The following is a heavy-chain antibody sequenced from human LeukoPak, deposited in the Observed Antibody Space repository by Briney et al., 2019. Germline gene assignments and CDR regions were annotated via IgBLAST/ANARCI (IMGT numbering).Heavy chain of an antibody. CDR3: VRGRRSMVRGNRFDP. D-gene: IGHD3-10*01. CDR1: GYTFTSYD. J-gene: IGHJ5*02. Sequence: GASVKVSCKASGYTFTSYDINWVRQATGQGLEWMGWMNPNSGNTGYTQKFQGRVTMTRNTSISTAYMELSSLRSEDTAVYYCVRGRRSMVRGNRFDPWGQGTLVTVYS. CDR2: MNPNSGNT. V-gene: IGHV1-8*01.